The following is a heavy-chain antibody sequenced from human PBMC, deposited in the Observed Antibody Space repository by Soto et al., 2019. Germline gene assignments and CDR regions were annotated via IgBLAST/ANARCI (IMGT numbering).Heavy chain of an antibody. Sequence: SVKVSCKASGETFSSYAINWVRQAPGQGLEWMGGIIPMFGTANYAQKFKGRVTITAGESTSTVYMELSSLRSEDTTVYYCARVGPAHYYDSSGYYSPLDYWGQGTLVTVSS. V-gene: IGHV1-69*13. CDR3: ARVGPAHYYDSSGYYSPLDY. D-gene: IGHD3-22*01. CDR1: GETFSSYA. J-gene: IGHJ4*02. CDR2: IIPMFGTA.